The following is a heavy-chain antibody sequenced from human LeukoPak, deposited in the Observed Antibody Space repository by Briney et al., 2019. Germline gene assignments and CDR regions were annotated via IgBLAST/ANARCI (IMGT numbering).Heavy chain of an antibody. D-gene: IGHD3-10*01. V-gene: IGHV3-7*05. CDR3: ARVRITLVRGVIVFDY. CDR2: INQDGSEK. CDR1: GFTFSTYW. Sequence: GGSLRLSCAASGFTFSTYWMSWVRQAPGKGLEWVANINQDGSEKYYVDSVEGRFTISRDNTENSVFLQMNSLRAEDTAVYYCARVRITLVRGVIVFDYWGQGTLVTVSS. J-gene: IGHJ4*02.